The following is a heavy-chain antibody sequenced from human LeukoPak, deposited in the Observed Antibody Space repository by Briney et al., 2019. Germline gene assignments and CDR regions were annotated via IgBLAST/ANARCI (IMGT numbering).Heavy chain of an antibody. V-gene: IGHV5-51*01. D-gene: IGHD5-18*01. J-gene: IGHJ3*02. CDR2: IYPGDSNT. Sequence: GESLKISCKGSRYTFTSYWIGWVRQMPGKGLEWMGIIYPGDSNTRYSPSFQGQVTISADKSISTAYLQWSSLKASDTAMYYCARIQLWLRDDAFDIWGQGTMVTVSS. CDR1: RYTFTSYW. CDR3: ARIQLWLRDDAFDI.